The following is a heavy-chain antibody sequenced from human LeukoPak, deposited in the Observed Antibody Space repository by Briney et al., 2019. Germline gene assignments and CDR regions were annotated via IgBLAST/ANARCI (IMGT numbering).Heavy chain of an antibody. CDR2: ISAYNGNT. V-gene: IGHV1-18*01. CDR1: GFTFTSYG. J-gene: IGHJ4*02. CDR3: ATAPGDFDY. Sequence: GASVKVSCKASGFTFTSYGFSWVRQAPGQGLEWMGWISAYNGNTNYAQKLQGRVTMTTDTSTSTVYMELRSLRSDDTAVYYCATAPGDFDYWGQGTLVTVSS. D-gene: IGHD3-10*01.